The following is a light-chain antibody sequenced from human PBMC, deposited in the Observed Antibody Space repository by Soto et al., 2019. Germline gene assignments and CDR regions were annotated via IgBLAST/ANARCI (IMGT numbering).Light chain of an antibody. J-gene: IGKJ2*01. CDR1: QSISSY. CDR2: VSS. V-gene: IGKV1-39*01. Sequence: DIQMTQSPSSLSASVGDRVTITCRASQSISSYLNWYQQKPGKAPKFLIYVSSSLQSGVPSRFSGSGSGTDFTLTISSLQPEDFATYYCQQSYIFPYTFGQGTKLEIK. CDR3: QQSYIFPYT.